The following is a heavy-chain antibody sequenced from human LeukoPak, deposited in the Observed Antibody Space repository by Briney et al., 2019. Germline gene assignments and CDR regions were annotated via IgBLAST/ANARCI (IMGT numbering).Heavy chain of an antibody. Sequence: SETLSLTCTVSGGSISSYYWSWLRQPPGKGLEWIGYIYYSGSTNYNPSLKSRVTISVDTSKNQFSLRLSSVTAADTAVYYCARNGYLAGELLYIPHLNWFDPWGQGTLVTVSS. CDR2: IYYSGST. V-gene: IGHV4-59*01. J-gene: IGHJ5*02. CDR3: ARNGYLAGELLYIPHLNWFDP. CDR1: GGSISSYY. D-gene: IGHD3-10*01.